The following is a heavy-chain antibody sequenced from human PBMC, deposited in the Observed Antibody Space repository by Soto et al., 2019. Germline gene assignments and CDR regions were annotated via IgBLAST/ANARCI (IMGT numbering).Heavy chain of an antibody. CDR1: GGTFSSYA. J-gene: IGHJ6*02. D-gene: IGHD2-15*01. V-gene: IGHV1-69*05. CDR2: IIPIFGTA. Sequence: QVQLVQSGAEVKKPGSSVKVSCKASGGTFSSYAISWVRQAPGQGLEWMGGIIPIFGTANYAQKFQGRVTITXXEXAXXAYRELSSLRPEDTAVYYCARDDIRDRTLLGQMDVWGQGTTVTVSS. CDR3: ARDDIRDRTLLGQMDV.